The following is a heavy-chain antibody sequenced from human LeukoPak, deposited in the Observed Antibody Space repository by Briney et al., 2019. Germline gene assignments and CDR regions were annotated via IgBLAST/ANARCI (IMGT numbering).Heavy chain of an antibody. J-gene: IGHJ6*03. CDR3: ARLGVNYYMDV. D-gene: IGHD3-16*01. Sequence: SVKVSCKASGGTFSSYGISWVRQAPGQGLEWMGGIIPMFGTAKNAQKLQGRVTMTTDTSTSTAYMELRSLRSDDTAVYYCARLGVNYYMDVWGKGTTVTISS. CDR2: IIPMFGTA. CDR1: GGTFSSYG. V-gene: IGHV1-69*05.